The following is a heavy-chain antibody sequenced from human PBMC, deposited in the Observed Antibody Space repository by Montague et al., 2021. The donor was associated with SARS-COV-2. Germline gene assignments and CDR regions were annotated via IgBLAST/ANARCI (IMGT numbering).Heavy chain of an antibody. CDR2: IYYSGST. CDR3: ASYRRGYSYDHSFDY. Sequence: SETLSLTCTLSGGPLSSYYWSWIRQPPGKGLEWIGYIYYSGSTNYNPSLKSPVTITVDTSKNQFSLKLSSVTAADTAAYYCASYRRGYSYDHSFDYWGQGTLVTVSS. D-gene: IGHD5-18*01. J-gene: IGHJ4*02. CDR1: GGPLSSYY. V-gene: IGHV4-59*08.